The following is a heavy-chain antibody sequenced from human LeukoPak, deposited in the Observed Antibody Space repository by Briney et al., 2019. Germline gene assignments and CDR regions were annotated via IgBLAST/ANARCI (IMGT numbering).Heavy chain of an antibody. CDR1: GFTFSDYY. J-gene: IGHJ5*02. D-gene: IGHD3-3*01. CDR2: ISSSGSNI. V-gene: IGHV3-11*04. CDR3: ARKRITIFGVIKDNWFDP. Sequence: PGGSLRLSCAASGFTFSDYYMSWIRQAPGKGLEWVSYISSSGSNIYYADSVKGRFTISRDNAKNSLYLQMNSLRAEDTAVYYCARKRITIFGVIKDNWFDPWGQGTLVTVSS.